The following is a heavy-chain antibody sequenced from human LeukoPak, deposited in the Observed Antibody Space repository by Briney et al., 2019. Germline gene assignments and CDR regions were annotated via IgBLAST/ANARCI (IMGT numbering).Heavy chain of an antibody. V-gene: IGHV3-74*01. CDR2: INSDGTTT. Sequence: PGGSLRLSCAASGFTLSTYWMHWVRQAPGKGLVWVSRINSDGTTTTYADSVKGRFTISRDNSKNTLYLQMNNLRAEDTAVYYCARAQVELGSYYFDYWGQGTLVTVSS. CDR3: ARAQVELGSYYFDY. CDR1: GFTLSTYW. J-gene: IGHJ4*02. D-gene: IGHD1-26*01.